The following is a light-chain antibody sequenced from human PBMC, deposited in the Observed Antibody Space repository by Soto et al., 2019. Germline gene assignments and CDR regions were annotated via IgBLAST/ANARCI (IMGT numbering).Light chain of an antibody. J-gene: IGKJ1*01. V-gene: IGKV3-15*01. CDR2: GAS. CDR1: QSVSSN. CDR3: QQYNNWPTWT. Sequence: EIVMTQSPATLSVSPGEEATLSCRASQSVSSNLTWYQHKPGQAPRLLIYGASTRATGVPARFSGSGSGTEFTLTISSLQSEDFAVYYCQQYNNWPTWTFGQGTKVDI.